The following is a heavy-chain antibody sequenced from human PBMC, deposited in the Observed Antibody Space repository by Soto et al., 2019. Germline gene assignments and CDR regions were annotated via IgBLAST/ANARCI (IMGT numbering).Heavy chain of an antibody. D-gene: IGHD4-17*01. CDR3: AKDSPLDVSYGDYEFLSFDY. V-gene: IGHV3-23*01. CDR1: GFTFSSYA. Sequence: GGSLRLSCAASGFTFSSYAMSWVRQAPGKGLEWVSAISGSGGSTYYADSVKGRFTISRDNSKNTLYLQMNSLRAEDTAVYYCAKDSPLDVSYGDYEFLSFDYWGQGTLVTVSS. CDR2: ISGSGGST. J-gene: IGHJ4*02.